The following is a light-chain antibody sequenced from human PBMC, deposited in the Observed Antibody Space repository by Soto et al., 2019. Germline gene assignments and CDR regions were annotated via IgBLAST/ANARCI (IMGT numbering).Light chain of an antibody. CDR3: QQRSNWPLT. Sequence: EIVLTQSPVTLSLSPGERATLSCRASHSVSNYLAWYQQRAGQAPRLLIYDASNRATGIPARFSGSGSETDFTLTISSLEPDDFAVYYCQQRSNWPLTFGGGTKVEIK. CDR2: DAS. J-gene: IGKJ4*01. CDR1: HSVSNY. V-gene: IGKV3-11*01.